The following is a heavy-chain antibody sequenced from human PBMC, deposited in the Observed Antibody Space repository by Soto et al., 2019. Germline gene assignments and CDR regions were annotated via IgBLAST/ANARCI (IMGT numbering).Heavy chain of an antibody. V-gene: IGHV3-48*02. J-gene: IGHJ6*02. Sequence: EVQLVESGGGLVQPGGSLRLSFAASGFTFSSYSMNWVRQAPGKGLEWVSYISSSSSTIYYADSVKGRFTISRDNAKNSLYLQMNSLRDEDTAVYYCATDVLRFLESSYYYYGMDVWGQGTTVTVSS. CDR3: ATDVLRFLESSYYYYGMDV. D-gene: IGHD3-3*01. CDR1: GFTFSSYS. CDR2: ISSSSSTI.